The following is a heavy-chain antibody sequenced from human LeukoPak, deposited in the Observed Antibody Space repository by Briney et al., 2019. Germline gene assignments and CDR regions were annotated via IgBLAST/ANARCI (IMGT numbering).Heavy chain of an antibody. V-gene: IGHV4-61*02. Sequence: PSETLPLTCTVSGGSISSGSYYWSWIRQPAGKGLEWIGRIYTSGSTNYNPSLKSRVTISVDTSKNQFSLKLSSVTAADTAVYYCARAPRGSQGWFDPWGQGTLVTVSS. D-gene: IGHD1-26*01. CDR3: ARAPRGSQGWFDP. CDR1: GGSISSGSYY. CDR2: IYTSGST. J-gene: IGHJ5*02.